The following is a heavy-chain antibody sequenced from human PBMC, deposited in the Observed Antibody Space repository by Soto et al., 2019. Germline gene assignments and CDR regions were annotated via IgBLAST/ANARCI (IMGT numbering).Heavy chain of an antibody. CDR1: GYTLTELS. J-gene: IGHJ4*02. CDR3: ATVDIVVVPADRPFDY. D-gene: IGHD2-2*01. CDR2: FDPEDGET. Sequence: QVQLVQSGAEVKKPGASVKVSCKISGYTLTELSMHWVRQAPGKGLAWMGGFDPEDGETIYAQKFQGRVTMTEDTSTDTAYMELSSLRSEDTAVYYCATVDIVVVPADRPFDYWGQGTLVTVSS. V-gene: IGHV1-24*01.